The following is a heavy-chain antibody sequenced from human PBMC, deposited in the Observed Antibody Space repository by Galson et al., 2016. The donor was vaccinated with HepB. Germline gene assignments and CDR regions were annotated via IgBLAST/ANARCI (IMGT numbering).Heavy chain of an antibody. Sequence: SLRLSCAASGFTFSIYAMSWVRQAPGKGLEWVSIITDSGHDTYYADPLKGRFTISRDNSRNTMYLQMNGLRVEDTAVYYCARSPASGWSTDFFDYWGLGTLVTVSS. J-gene: IGHJ4*02. V-gene: IGHV3-23*01. CDR2: ITDSGHDT. CDR1: GFTFSIYA. D-gene: IGHD6-19*01. CDR3: ARSPASGWSTDFFDY.